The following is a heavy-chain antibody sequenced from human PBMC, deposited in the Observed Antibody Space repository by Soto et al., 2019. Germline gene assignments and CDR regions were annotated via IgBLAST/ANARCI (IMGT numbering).Heavy chain of an antibody. D-gene: IGHD3-10*01. Sequence: QITLKESGPTLVKPTQTLTLTCTFSGFSLTRGVAVGWIRHPPGKALEWLSLIYWDDDKRYSPSLKSRLTITNDTSKNQVVLTLTTLGPVDTATYYCARDSYGSGYGMDVWGQGTTVTVSS. J-gene: IGHJ6*02. CDR1: GFSLTRGVA. CDR3: ARDSYGSGYGMDV. CDR2: IYWDDDK. V-gene: IGHV2-5*02.